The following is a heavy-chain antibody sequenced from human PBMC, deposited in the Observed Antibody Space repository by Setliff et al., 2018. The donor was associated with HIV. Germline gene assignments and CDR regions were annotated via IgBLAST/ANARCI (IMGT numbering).Heavy chain of an antibody. D-gene: IGHD3-10*01. CDR3: ARGGDRMQIWSRFPFDI. V-gene: IGHV7-4-1*02. CDR1: GYTFNNYA. CDR2: INTNTGSP. J-gene: IGHJ3*02. Sequence: GASVKVSCKASGYTFNNYALYWVRQAPGQGFEWMGWINTNTGSPTYALGFTRRFVFSLDPSVRTAYLQITGLKAEDTAVYYCARGGDRMQIWSRFPFDIWGQGTMVTV.